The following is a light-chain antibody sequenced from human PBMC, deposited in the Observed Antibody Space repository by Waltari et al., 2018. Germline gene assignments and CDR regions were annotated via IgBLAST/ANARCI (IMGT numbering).Light chain of an antibody. V-gene: IGKV1-12*01. CDR1: QDISGA. CDR3: QQGSAFPPT. CDR2: AVS. J-gene: IGKJ1*01. Sequence: EIQMTQSPSSVSASVGDGVTITCRAGQDISGALAWYQQKPGQAPNLLIYAVSTLQSGVPPRFSGSGSGTDFTLTISGLQPEDVATYYCQQGSAFPPTFGQGTNVEIK.